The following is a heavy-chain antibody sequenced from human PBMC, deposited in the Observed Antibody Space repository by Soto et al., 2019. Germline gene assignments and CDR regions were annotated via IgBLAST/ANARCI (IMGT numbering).Heavy chain of an antibody. Sequence: QLQLQESGSKLVKPSQTLSLTCAVSGGSISSGGYSWSWIRQPPGKGLEWIGYIYHSASTYYNPSLKSRVTISVDRSKNQFSLKLSSVTAADTAVYYCARGPPIFYWGQGTLVTVSS. V-gene: IGHV4-30-2*01. CDR1: GGSISSGGYS. CDR3: ARGPPIFY. D-gene: IGHD3-9*01. J-gene: IGHJ4*02. CDR2: IYHSAST.